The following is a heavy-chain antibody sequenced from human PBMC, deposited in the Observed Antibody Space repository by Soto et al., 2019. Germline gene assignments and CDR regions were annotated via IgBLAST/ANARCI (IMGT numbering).Heavy chain of an antibody. V-gene: IGHV1-69*02. CDR2: IIPILGIA. CDR3: ARGVAVAGTSIGFDY. D-gene: IGHD6-19*01. Sequence: QVQLVQSGAEVKKPGSSVKVSCKASGGTFSSYTISWVRQAPGQGLEWMGRIIPILGIANYAQKFQGRVTITADKSTSTAYMELSSLRSEDTAVYYCARGVAVAGTSIGFDYWGQGTLVTVSS. CDR1: GGTFSSYT. J-gene: IGHJ4*02.